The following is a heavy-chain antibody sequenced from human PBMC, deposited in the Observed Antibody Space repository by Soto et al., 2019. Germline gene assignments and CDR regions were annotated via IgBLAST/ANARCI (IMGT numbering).Heavy chain of an antibody. Sequence: PSETLSLTCTVSGGSTSSDNYWSWIRQPPGKGLEWIGHIYYSGNTDYNPSLKSRLAISIDTSKNQFSLKLSSVTAADTAVYFCAREGGESSDGLYYFDSWGQGSLVTVSS. D-gene: IGHD3-16*01. V-gene: IGHV4-30-4*01. CDR1: GGSTSSDNY. J-gene: IGHJ4*02. CDR2: IYYSGNT. CDR3: AREGGESSDGLYYFDS.